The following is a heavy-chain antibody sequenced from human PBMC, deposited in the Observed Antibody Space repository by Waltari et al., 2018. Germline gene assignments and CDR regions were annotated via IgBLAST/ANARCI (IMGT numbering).Heavy chain of an antibody. Sequence: VSGGSVTDTSYFWGWIRQAPGKGLEWLGNIYYDGNTNYNPSLKSRVSISVDTSQKQFSLKLTSVTATDTAVYYCARQGLYCRSSNCVGLDFSHWGQGTLVAVS. J-gene: IGHJ4*02. CDR2: IYYDGNT. CDR3: ARQGLYCRSSNCVGLDFSH. V-gene: IGHV4-39*01. CDR1: GGSVTDTSYF. D-gene: IGHD2-2*01.